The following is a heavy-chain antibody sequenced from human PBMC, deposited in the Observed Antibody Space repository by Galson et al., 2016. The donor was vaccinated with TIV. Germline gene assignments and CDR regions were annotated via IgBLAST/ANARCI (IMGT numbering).Heavy chain of an antibody. Sequence: SLRLSCAASGFIFSSYWMSWVRQAPGEGLQWVANIKQDGTDQNYVDSVKGRFSISRDSAKNSLFLQMNTLRPEDTAVYYCARDWDDYGAHSALDDWGQGTLVTVSS. V-gene: IGHV3-7*01. CDR3: ARDWDDYGAHSALDD. J-gene: IGHJ4*02. CDR1: GFIFSSYW. D-gene: IGHD4-17*01. CDR2: IKQDGTDQ.